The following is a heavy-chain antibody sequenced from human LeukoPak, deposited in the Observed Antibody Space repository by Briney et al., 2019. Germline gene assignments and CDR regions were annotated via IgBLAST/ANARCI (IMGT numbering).Heavy chain of an antibody. CDR3: ARFPYYYGMDV. V-gene: IGHV4-39*01. CDR2: IYYSGST. Sequence: PSETLSLTCTVSGGSISSSSYYWGWIRQPPGRGLEWIVSIYYSGSTYYNPSLKSRVTISVDTSKNQFSLKLSSVTAADTAVYYCARFPYYYGMDVWGQGTTVTVSS. J-gene: IGHJ6*02. CDR1: GGSISSSSYY.